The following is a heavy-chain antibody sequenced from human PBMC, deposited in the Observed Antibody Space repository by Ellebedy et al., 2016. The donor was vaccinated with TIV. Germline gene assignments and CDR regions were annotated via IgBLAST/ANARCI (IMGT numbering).Heavy chain of an antibody. V-gene: IGHV3-74*01. Sequence: PGGSLRLSCAASGFTFSNYWIHWVRQAPGKGLVWLSRINRDGSSANYADSVKGRFSISRDNTKNTLYLQMSGLRADDSAVYYCATDEGGSYDSWGQGTRVSVSS. CDR1: GFTFSNYW. J-gene: IGHJ4*02. CDR3: ATDEGGSYDS. CDR2: INRDGSSA. D-gene: IGHD3-10*01.